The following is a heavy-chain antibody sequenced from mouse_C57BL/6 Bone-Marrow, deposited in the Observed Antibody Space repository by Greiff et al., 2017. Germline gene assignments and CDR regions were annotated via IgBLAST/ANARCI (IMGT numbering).Heavy chain of an antibody. D-gene: IGHD1-1*01. CDR3: ARVLYYGLDY. J-gene: IGHJ2*01. V-gene: IGHV5-4*03. CDR1: GFTFSSYA. CDR2: MSDGGSYT. Sequence: EVKLVESGGGLVKPGGSLKLSCAASGFTFSSYAMSWVRQTPEKRLEWVATMSDGGSYTYYPDNVKGRFTISRDNAKNNLYLQMSHLKSEDTAMYYCARVLYYGLDYWGQGTTLTVSS.